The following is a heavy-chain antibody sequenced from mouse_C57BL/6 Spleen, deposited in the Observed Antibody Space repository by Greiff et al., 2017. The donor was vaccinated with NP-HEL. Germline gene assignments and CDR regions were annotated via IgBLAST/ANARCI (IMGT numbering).Heavy chain of an antibody. D-gene: IGHD1-1*01. V-gene: IGHV1-55*01. Sequence: QVHVKQPGAELVKPGASVKMSCKASGYTFTSYWITWVKQRPGQGLEWIGDIYPGSGSTNYNEKFKSKATLTVDTSSSTAYMQLSSLTSEDSAVYYCARTLLRLDYAMDYWGQGTSVTVSS. J-gene: IGHJ4*01. CDR3: ARTLLRLDYAMDY. CDR1: GYTFTSYW. CDR2: IYPGSGST.